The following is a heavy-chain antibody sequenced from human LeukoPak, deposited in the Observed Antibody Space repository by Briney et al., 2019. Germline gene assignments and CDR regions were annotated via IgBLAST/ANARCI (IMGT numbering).Heavy chain of an antibody. D-gene: IGHD3-3*01. CDR3: ATDRGWRTSGYYLYYFEY. J-gene: IGHJ4*02. Sequence: GGSLRLSCAASGFTFSSYAMSWVRQAPGKGLEWVTAISGSGGSTYYADSVKGRFTISRDNSKNTLYLQMNSLRAEDTAVYYCATDRGWRTSGYYLYYFEYWGQGTLVTFSS. V-gene: IGHV3-23*01. CDR2: ISGSGGST. CDR1: GFTFSSYA.